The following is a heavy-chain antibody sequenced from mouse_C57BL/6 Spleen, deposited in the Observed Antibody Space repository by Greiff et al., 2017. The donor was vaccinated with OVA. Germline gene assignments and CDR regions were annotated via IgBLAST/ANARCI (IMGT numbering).Heavy chain of an antibody. CDR1: GYTFTSYW. Sequence: QVQLQQPGAELVKPGASVKLSCKASGYTFTSYWMQWVKQRPGQGLEWIGEIDPSDSYTNYNQKFKGKATLTVDTSSSTAYMQLSSLTSEDSAVYYCARVGFSYAMDYWGQGTSVTVSS. CDR2: IDPSDSYT. CDR3: ARVGFSYAMDY. J-gene: IGHJ4*01. D-gene: IGHD6-2*01. V-gene: IGHV1-50*01.